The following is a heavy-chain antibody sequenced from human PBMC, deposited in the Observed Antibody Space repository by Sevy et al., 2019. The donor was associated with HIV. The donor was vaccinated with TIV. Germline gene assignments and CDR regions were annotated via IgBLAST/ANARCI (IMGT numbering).Heavy chain of an antibody. CDR2: IRRNSHEPYGGTT. V-gene: IGHV3-49*03. CDR3: TRALATADTPEYYFDY. J-gene: IGHJ4*02. CDR1: GFTFGDYA. Sequence: GGSLRLSCTSSGFTFGDYAMSWFRQAPGKGLEWVAFIRRNSHEPYGGTTEYAASVKGRFTMSRDDSKSIAYLQMNSLKTADTAVYYCTRALATADTPEYYFDYWGQGILVTVSS. D-gene: IGHD5-12*01.